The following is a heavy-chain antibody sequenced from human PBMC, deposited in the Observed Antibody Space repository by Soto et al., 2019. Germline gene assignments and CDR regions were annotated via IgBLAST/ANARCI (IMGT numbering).Heavy chain of an antibody. J-gene: IGHJ6*02. CDR2: IYYSGST. CDR3: ARAYGEYYGMDV. V-gene: IGHV4-59*01. D-gene: IGHD3-16*01. CDR1: GGSISSYY. Sequence: PSETLSLTCTVSGGSISSYYWSWIRQPPGKGLEWIGYIYYSGSTNYNPSLKSRVTISVDTSKNQFSLKLSSVTAADTAVYYCARAYGEYYGMDVWGQGTTVTVS.